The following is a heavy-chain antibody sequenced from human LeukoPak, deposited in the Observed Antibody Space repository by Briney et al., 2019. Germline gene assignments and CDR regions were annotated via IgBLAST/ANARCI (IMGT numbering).Heavy chain of an antibody. J-gene: IGHJ4*02. CDR1: GFPFSSYW. Sequence: GGSLRLSCVASGFPFSSYWMTWVRQAPGKGLEWVANIKQDGSKKSYVDSVKGRFTISRDNSKNTLYLQMNSLRAEDTAVYYCARGVYYYDSSGINFDYWGQGTLVTVSS. CDR2: IKQDGSKK. CDR3: ARGVYYYDSSGINFDY. D-gene: IGHD3-22*01. V-gene: IGHV3-7*01.